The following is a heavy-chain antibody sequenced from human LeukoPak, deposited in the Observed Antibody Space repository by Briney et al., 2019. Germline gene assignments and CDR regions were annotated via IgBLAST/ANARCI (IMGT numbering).Heavy chain of an antibody. CDR2: INHSGST. D-gene: IGHD4-17*01. Sequence: SETLSLTCAVSGGSISSSNWWSWVRQPPGKGLEWIGEINHSGSTNYNPSLKSRVTISVDTSKNQFSLKLSSVTAADTAVYYCARAGYGDSDFDYWGQGTLVTVSS. J-gene: IGHJ4*02. CDR1: GGSISSSNW. CDR3: ARAGYGDSDFDY. V-gene: IGHV4-4*02.